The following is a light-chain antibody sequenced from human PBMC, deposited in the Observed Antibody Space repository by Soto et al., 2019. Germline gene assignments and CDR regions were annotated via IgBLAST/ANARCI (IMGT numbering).Light chain of an antibody. Sequence: QSVLTQPPSVSGAPGQRVTISCTGSSSNIGAGCDVHWYQQLPGTAPKLLIYGNSNRPSGVPDRFSGSKSGTSASLAITGLQAEDEADYYCQSYDSSLDVVFGGGTKVTVL. CDR1: SSNIGAGCD. CDR3: QSYDSSLDVV. J-gene: IGLJ2*01. V-gene: IGLV1-40*01. CDR2: GNS.